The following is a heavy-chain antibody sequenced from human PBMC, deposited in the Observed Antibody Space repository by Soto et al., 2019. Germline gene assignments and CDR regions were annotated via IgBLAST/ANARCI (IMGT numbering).Heavy chain of an antibody. CDR2: INPNGGST. Sequence: QVVQSGAEVRKPGASVKVSCKASGYSFTTYYIHWFRQAPGQGLEWMAIINPNGGSTNYEQKFQGRVTVTRDMSASTVYMELSSLRSDDTAVYYCAAVCSSGGCPPGPWNWGRGTMVTVSS. V-gene: IGHV1-46*03. J-gene: IGHJ3*01. CDR1: GYSFTTYY. D-gene: IGHD2-15*01. CDR3: AAVCSSGGCPPGPWN.